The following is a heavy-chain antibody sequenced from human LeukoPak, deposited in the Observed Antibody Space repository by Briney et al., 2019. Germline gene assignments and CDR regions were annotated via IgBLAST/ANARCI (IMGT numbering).Heavy chain of an antibody. CDR3: ASLMAVAGTRFDY. Sequence: GGYLRLSCAASGFTFSSYAMHWVRQAPGKGLEWVAVISYDGSNKYYADSVKGRFTTSRDNSKNTLYLQMNSLRAEDTAVYYCASLMAVAGTRFDYWGQGTLVTVSS. CDR1: GFTFSSYA. V-gene: IGHV3-30*04. CDR2: ISYDGSNK. D-gene: IGHD6-19*01. J-gene: IGHJ4*02.